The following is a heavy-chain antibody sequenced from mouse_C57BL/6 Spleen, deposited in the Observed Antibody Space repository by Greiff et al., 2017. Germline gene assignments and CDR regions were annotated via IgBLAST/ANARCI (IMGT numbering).Heavy chain of an antibody. CDR3: ARWKAAQATHWCFAF. CDR1: GYTFTGYW. V-gene: IGHV1-9*01. CDR2: ILPGSGST. Sequence: VQLQQSGAELMKPGASVKLSCKATGYTFTGYWIDWVKQRPGHGLEWIGEILPGSGSTNYNEKFKGKATFTADTSSTTAYMQLSSLTSEDSAVYFCARWKAAQATHWCFAFWGTGTTVTVSA. D-gene: IGHD3-2*02. J-gene: IGHJ1*03.